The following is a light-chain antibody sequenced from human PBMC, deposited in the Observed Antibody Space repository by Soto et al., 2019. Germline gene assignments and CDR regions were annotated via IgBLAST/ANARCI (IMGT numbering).Light chain of an antibody. V-gene: IGKV3-20*01. J-gene: IGKJ1*01. CDR1: QSVSSSY. Sequence: IVLTQSPGSVSLSPGEIATLSCRASQSVSSSYLAWYQQKPGQAPRLLIIGASTRAPGIPDRFSGSGSGTDFTLTSSSLEPEDFAVYYCQQYVSSPRTFGQGTKVDIK. CDR3: QQYVSSPRT. CDR2: GAS.